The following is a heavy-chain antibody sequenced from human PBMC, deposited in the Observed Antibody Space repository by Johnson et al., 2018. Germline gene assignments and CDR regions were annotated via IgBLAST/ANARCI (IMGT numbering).Heavy chain of an antibody. CDR2: IYAGDSDP. V-gene: IGHV5-51*01. J-gene: IGHJ1*01. D-gene: IGHD6-19*01. CDR3: ARLSGGAVAPTTEYFQH. CDR1: GFNFNG. Sequence: VQLVESGGGLVKPGGSXRVSCTVSGFNFNGAWVRQMPGKGLDWMGIIYAGDSDPRSRPSFQGQVTISVDKSISTAYLQWSSLKASDTAMYFCARLSGGAVAPTTEYFQHWGQGTLVTVSS.